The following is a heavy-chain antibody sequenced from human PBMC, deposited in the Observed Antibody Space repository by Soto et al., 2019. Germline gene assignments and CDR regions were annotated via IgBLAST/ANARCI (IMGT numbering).Heavy chain of an antibody. CDR2: ISGSGGST. Sequence: EVQLLESGGGLVQPGGSLRLSCAASGFTFSSYAMSWVRQAPGKGLEWVSAISGSGGSTYYADSVKGRFTISRDNSKNTLYLQMNSLRAEDTAVYYCVKPSSSGWTGAPEDAFDIWGQGTMVTVSS. V-gene: IGHV3-23*01. CDR1: GFTFSSYA. CDR3: VKPSSSGWTGAPEDAFDI. D-gene: IGHD6-19*01. J-gene: IGHJ3*02.